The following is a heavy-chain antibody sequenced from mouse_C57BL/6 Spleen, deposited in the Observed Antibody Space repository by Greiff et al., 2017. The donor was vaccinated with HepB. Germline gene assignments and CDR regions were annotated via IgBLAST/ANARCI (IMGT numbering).Heavy chain of an antibody. J-gene: IGHJ3*01. V-gene: IGHV1-50*01. D-gene: IGHD1-1*01. Sequence: QVQLQQPGAELVKPGASVKLSCKASGYTFTSYWMQWVKQRPGQGLEWIGEIDPSDSYTNYNQKFKGKATLTVDTSSSSAYMQLSSLTSEDSAVYYCASPLYGSSYGFAYWGQGTLVTVSA. CDR3: ASPLYGSSYGFAY. CDR2: IDPSDSYT. CDR1: GYTFTSYW.